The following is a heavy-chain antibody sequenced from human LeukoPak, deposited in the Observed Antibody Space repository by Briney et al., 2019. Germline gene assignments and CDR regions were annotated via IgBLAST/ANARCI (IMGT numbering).Heavy chain of an antibody. J-gene: IGHJ6*02. Sequence: GGSLRLSCTASGFTFSSYALSWVRQAPGKGLEWVSAISGSGDSTYYADSVKGRFTISRDKSKNTLYLEMNSLRAEDTAVYYCARDYYYSYGMDVWGQGTTVTVSS. V-gene: IGHV3-23*01. CDR3: ARDYYYSYGMDV. CDR1: GFTFSSYA. CDR2: ISGSGDST.